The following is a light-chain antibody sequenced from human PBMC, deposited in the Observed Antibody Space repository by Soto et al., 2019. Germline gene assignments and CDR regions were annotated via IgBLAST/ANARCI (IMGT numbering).Light chain of an antibody. CDR1: SNDIGGYNY. CDR3: SSYTTNHPRV. CDR2: EVY. J-gene: IGLJ3*02. V-gene: IGLV2-14*01. Sequence: QSALTQPASVSGSPGQSSTFSCTGTSNDIGGYNYVSWFQHHPDKAPKLIIYEVYDRPSGVSNRFSGSKSGNTASLTISGLQPEDEADYYCSSYTTNHPRVFGGGTKLTVL.